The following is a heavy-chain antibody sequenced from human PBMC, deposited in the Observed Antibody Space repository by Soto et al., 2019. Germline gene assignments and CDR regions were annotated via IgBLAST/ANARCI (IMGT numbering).Heavy chain of an antibody. CDR2: IFNSGST. CDR1: GGSISSYY. J-gene: IGHJ4*02. Sequence: QVQLQESGPGLVKPSETLSLTCSVSGGSISSYYWGWIRQPPGKGLEWIGNIFNSGSTNYNPSRESRVTISVDTSKNQFSRKVRSVTAAVTAIYFCAGHCPSGNNWNYFAHWGRGTLVTVSS. D-gene: IGHD1-1*01. CDR3: AGHCPSGNNWNYFAH. V-gene: IGHV4-59*08.